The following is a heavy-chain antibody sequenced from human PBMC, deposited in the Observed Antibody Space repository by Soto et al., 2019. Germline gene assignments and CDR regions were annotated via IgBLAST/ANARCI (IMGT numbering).Heavy chain of an antibody. J-gene: IGHJ4*02. Sequence: QITLKEPGPTLVKPTQTLTLTCTFSGFSFGVSGVGVGWIRQPPGRALEWLGLVFWNDDKRSSPSLESRLTLTKDTSNNQVVLTVTNLVPMDTGTYYCARAYPYEFDHWGQGTLVTVSS. V-gene: IGHV2-5*01. CDR3: ARAYPYEFDH. CDR1: GFSFGVSGVG. D-gene: IGHD3-3*01. CDR2: VFWNDDK.